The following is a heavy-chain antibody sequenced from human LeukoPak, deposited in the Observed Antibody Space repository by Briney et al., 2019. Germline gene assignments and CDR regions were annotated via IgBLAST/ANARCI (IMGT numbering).Heavy chain of an antibody. J-gene: IGHJ4*02. Sequence: ASVTVSCKASGYTFTGYYMHWVRQAPGQGLEWMGWINPNSGGTNYAQKFQGRVTMTRDTSISTAYMELSRLRSDDTAVYYCARDRLMDEWFHYPYYFDYWGQRTLVTVSS. CDR1: GYTFTGYY. CDR3: ARDRLMDEWFHYPYYFDY. V-gene: IGHV1-2*02. D-gene: IGHD3-3*01. CDR2: INPNSGGT.